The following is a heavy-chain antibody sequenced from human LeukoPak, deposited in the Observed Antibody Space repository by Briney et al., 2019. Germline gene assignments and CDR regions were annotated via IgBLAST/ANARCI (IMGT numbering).Heavy chain of an antibody. V-gene: IGHV4-34*01. CDR1: GGSFSGYY. CDR2: INHSGST. CDR3: ARKGSSWYWGTATRGWYFDL. D-gene: IGHD6-13*01. Sequence: SETLSLTCAVYGGSFSGYYWSWIRQPPGKGLEWIGEINHSGSTNYNPSLKSRVTISVDTSKNQFSLKLSSVTAADTAVYYCARKGSSWYWGTATRGWYFDLWGRGTLVTVSS. J-gene: IGHJ2*01.